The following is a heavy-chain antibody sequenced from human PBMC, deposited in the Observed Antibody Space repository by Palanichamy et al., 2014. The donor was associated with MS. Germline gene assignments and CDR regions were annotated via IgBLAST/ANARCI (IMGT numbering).Heavy chain of an antibody. CDR3: ATSMTTVTTGGK. V-gene: IGHV3-23*01. D-gene: IGHD4-17*01. CDR2: ISGSGDTT. CDR1: GFTFSSYA. J-gene: IGHJ4*02. Sequence: EVQLLESGGGLVQPGGSLRLSCAASGFTFSSYAMSWVRQAPGKGLEWVSVISGSGDTTYYADSVKGRFTIPRDNSKNTLYLQMNSLRADDTAVYYCATSMTTVTTGGKWGQGTLVTVSS.